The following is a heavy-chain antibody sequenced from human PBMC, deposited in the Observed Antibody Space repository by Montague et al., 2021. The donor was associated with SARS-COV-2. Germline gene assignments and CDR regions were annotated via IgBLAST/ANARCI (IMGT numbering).Heavy chain of an antibody. J-gene: IGHJ4*02. D-gene: IGHD1-26*01. CDR2: ISYDGTNK. CDR3: ARVFSGTYLDYFDY. CDR1: GFTFKSYS. V-gene: IGHV3-30*09. Sequence: SLRLSCAASGFTFKSYSIHWVRQAPGKGLEWVTVISYDGTNKYYAGSVKGRFAISRDNSENMVYLQMSSLSPEDTAVYYCARVFSGTYLDYFDYWGQGTLVTVSS.